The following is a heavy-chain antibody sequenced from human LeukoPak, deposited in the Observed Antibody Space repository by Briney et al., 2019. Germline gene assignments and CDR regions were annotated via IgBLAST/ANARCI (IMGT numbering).Heavy chain of an antibody. J-gene: IGHJ4*02. D-gene: IGHD6-13*01. Sequence: GGSLRLSCAASGFTFSSYSMNWVRQAPGKGLEWVSSISSSSSYIYYADSVKGRFTISRDNAKNSLYLQMNSLRAEDTAVYYCARAVAAAESDFDYWGQGTLVTVSS. CDR3: ARAVAAAESDFDY. CDR2: ISSSSSYI. CDR1: GFTFSSYS. V-gene: IGHV3-21*01.